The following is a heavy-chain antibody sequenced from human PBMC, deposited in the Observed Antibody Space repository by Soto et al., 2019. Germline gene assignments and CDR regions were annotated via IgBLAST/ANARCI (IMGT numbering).Heavy chain of an antibody. Sequence: PGESLKISCAASGFTFSSYWMSWVRQAPGKGLEWISYISGNGEIIQYAASARGRFTISRDNAENSVYLEMDSLRAEDTALYYCARDVDADFRTDFDYWGRGTLVTVSS. CDR1: GFTFSSYW. D-gene: IGHD4-17*01. V-gene: IGHV3-48*04. CDR2: ISGNGEII. CDR3: ARDVDADFRTDFDY. J-gene: IGHJ4*02.